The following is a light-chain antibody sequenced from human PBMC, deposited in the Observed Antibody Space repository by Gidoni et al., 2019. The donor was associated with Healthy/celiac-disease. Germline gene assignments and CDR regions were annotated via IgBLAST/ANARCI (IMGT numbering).Light chain of an antibody. CDR1: SSDVGGYNY. Sequence: QSALTQPASVSGSPGQSITTSCTGTSSDVGGYNYVSWYQQHPGKAPKLMIYEVSNRPSGVSNRFSGSKSGNTASLTISGLQAEDEADYYCSSYTSSSIRVFGTGTKVTVL. V-gene: IGLV2-14*01. CDR3: SSYTSSSIRV. CDR2: EVS. J-gene: IGLJ1*01.